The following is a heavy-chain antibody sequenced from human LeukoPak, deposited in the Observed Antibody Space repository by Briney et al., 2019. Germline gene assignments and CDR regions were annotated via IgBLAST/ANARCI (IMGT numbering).Heavy chain of an antibody. CDR2: IRYDGSNK. Sequence: GGSLRLSCAASGFTFSSYGMHWVRQAPGKGPEWVAFIRYDGSNKYYADSVKGRFTISRDNSKNTLYLQMNSLRAEDTAVYYCAKEDYYYGSGSYCPRFDYWGQGTLVTVSS. CDR1: GFTFSSYG. D-gene: IGHD3-10*01. CDR3: AKEDYYYGSGSYCPRFDY. V-gene: IGHV3-30*02. J-gene: IGHJ4*02.